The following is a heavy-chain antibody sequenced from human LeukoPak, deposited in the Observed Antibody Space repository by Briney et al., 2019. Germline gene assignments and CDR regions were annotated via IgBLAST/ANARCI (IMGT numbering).Heavy chain of an antibody. D-gene: IGHD4-17*01. CDR1: GVSFDNYY. CDR2: INHSGYT. V-gene: IGHV4-34*01. CDR3: TRMTTGHDY. J-gene: IGHJ4*02. Sequence: SETLSLTCAVSGVSFDNYYWAWVRQTPGKGLEWIGEINHSGYTNDSLSLKSRVTLSIDTSRKQFSLNLRSVTVADAGIYYCTRMTTGHDYWGQGTLVTVSS.